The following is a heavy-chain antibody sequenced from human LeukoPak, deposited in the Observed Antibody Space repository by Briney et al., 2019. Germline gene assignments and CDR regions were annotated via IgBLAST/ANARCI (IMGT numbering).Heavy chain of an antibody. J-gene: IGHJ5*02. D-gene: IGHD6-13*01. CDR3: ARDRAAAGRGYNWFDP. Sequence: SVKVSCKASGGTFSSYAISWVRQAPGQGLEWMGRIIPIFGTANYAQKFQGRVTITTDESTSTAYMELSRLRSEDTAVYYCARDRAAAGRGYNWFDPWGQGTLVTVSS. V-gene: IGHV1-69*05. CDR1: GGTFSSYA. CDR2: IIPIFGTA.